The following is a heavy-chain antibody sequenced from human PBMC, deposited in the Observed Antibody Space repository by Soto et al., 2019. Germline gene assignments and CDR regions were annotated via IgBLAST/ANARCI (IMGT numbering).Heavy chain of an antibody. CDR1: GFTFSSYA. D-gene: IGHD4-17*01. Sequence: PGGSLRLSCAASGFTFSSYAMSWVRQAPGRGLEWVSAISGSGGSTYYADSVKGRFTIPRDNSKNTLYLQMNSLRAEDTAVYYCAKNPSTIRDYGNYFDYWGQGTLVTVCS. J-gene: IGHJ4*02. V-gene: IGHV3-23*01. CDR3: AKNPSTIRDYGNYFDY. CDR2: ISGSGGST.